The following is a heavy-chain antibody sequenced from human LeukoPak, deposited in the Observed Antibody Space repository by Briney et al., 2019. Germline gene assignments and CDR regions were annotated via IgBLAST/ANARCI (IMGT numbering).Heavy chain of an antibody. V-gene: IGHV4-4*09. Sequence: SETLSLTCTISGDSIRSFYWSWIRQPPGNGLEWLGYISSTGSTNYSPSLKSRVTISVDTSKNQLSLKLTSVTAADTAVYYCARQVLDFWSPSTLRARFDPWGQGTLVAVPS. CDR2: ISSTGST. J-gene: IGHJ5*02. D-gene: IGHD3-3*01. CDR1: GDSIRSFY. CDR3: ARQVLDFWSPSTLRARFDP.